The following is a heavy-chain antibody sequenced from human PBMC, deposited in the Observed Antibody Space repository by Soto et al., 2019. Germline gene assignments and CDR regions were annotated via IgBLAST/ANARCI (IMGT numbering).Heavy chain of an antibody. CDR2: VYYRGRS. J-gene: IGHJ4*02. V-gene: IGHV4-39*01. Sequence: SETLSLTCTVSGGSVTNSSYYWGWIRQSPGKGLEWIGSVYYRGRSYSKSSVKSRVTISVDTSKNQFSLNFNSVTASDTALYYCVTQRTTVLTQAYFDYWGPGALVT. CDR3: VTQRTTVLTQAYFDY. CDR1: GGSVTNSSYY. D-gene: IGHD4-17*01.